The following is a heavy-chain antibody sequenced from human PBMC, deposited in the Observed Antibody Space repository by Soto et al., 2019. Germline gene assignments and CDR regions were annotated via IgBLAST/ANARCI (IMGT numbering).Heavy chain of an antibody. Sequence: QVQLVQSGAEVKKPGSSVKVSCKASGGTFSSYAISWVRQAPGQGLEWMGGIIPISGTANYAQKFQGRVTITADESTSTAYMELSSLRSEDTPVYYCARSQGSSTSLELYYYYYYGMDVWGQGTTVTVSS. J-gene: IGHJ6*02. V-gene: IGHV1-69*01. CDR2: IIPISGTA. D-gene: IGHD2-2*01. CDR3: ARSQGSSTSLELYYYYYYGMDV. CDR1: GGTFSSYA.